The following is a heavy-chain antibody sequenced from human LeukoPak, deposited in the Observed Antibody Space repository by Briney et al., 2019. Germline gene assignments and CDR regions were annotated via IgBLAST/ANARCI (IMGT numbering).Heavy chain of an antibody. CDR2: IYHSGST. Sequence: SETLSLTCAVSGGSISTSNWWSWVRQPPGKGLEWIGEIYHSGSTNYNPSLKSRVTISVDKSKNQFSLKVSSVTAADTAVYYCARTLINYDFWGGYYRATLDYWGQGTLVTVSS. J-gene: IGHJ4*02. V-gene: IGHV4-4*02. CDR3: ARTLINYDFWGGYYRATLDY. D-gene: IGHD3-3*01. CDR1: GGSISTSNW.